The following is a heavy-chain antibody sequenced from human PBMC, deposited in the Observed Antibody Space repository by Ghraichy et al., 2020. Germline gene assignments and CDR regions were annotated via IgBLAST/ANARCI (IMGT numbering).Heavy chain of an antibody. V-gene: IGHV4-34*01. CDR2: INHSGSI. CDR1: GGSFSGYY. D-gene: IGHD6-13*01. Sequence: SETLSLTCAVYGGSFSGYYWSWIRQPPGKGLEWIGEINHSGSINYNPSLKSRVTISVDTSKNQFSLKLSSVTAADTAVYYCARVEGAYSSSYPFDYWGQGTLVTVSS. CDR3: ARVEGAYSSSYPFDY. J-gene: IGHJ4*02.